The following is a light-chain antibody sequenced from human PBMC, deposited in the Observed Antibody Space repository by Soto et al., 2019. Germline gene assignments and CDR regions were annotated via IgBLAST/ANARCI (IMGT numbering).Light chain of an antibody. CDR3: QQRSNWPLT. CDR2: DSY. CDR1: QGIGST. Sequence: EIVLTQSPATLSVSPGERVTLSCRASQGIGSTLAWYRQQPGQAPGLLIYDSYIRATGVPARFSGTRSGTEFTLTISGLQSEDFAIYYCQQRSNWPLTFGGGTKVDIK. J-gene: IGKJ4*01. V-gene: IGKV3-15*01.